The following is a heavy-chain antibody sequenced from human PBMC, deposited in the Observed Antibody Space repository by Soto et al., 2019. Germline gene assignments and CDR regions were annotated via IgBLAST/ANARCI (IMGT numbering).Heavy chain of an antibody. V-gene: IGHV3-23*01. CDR2: ISASGDTT. D-gene: IGHD3-10*02. Sequence: DVHLLESGGGLVQPGGSLRLSCAASGFIFRTHAMSWVRQTPGKGLEWVSVISASGDTTYYADSVKGRFTISRDNSESTVSLHMNRLGAEDTALYYCAKDGGTYYDVPFAFDVWGQGTVVTVSS. CDR3: AKDGGTYYDVPFAFDV. CDR1: GFIFRTHA. J-gene: IGHJ3*01.